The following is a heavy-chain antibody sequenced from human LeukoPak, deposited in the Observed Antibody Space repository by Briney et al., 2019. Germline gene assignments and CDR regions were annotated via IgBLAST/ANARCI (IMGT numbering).Heavy chain of an antibody. V-gene: IGHV3-7*01. CDR1: GFTLSNYW. J-gene: IGHJ4*02. CDR3: ARVQYYDFWSGYYY. D-gene: IGHD3-3*01. Sequence: PGGSLRLSCAASGFTLSNYWMSWVRQAPGKGLEWVANIKQDGSEKYYVDSVKGRFTISRDNAKNSLYLQMNSLRAEDTAVYYCARVQYYDFWSGYYYWGQGTLVTVSS. CDR2: IKQDGSEK.